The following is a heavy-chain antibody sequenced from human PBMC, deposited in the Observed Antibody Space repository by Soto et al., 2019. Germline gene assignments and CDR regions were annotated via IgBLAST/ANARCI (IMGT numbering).Heavy chain of an antibody. Sequence: PSETLSLTCNVSGGSISDFYWSWIRQSPGKRLEWIGYLSYTGSTNYNPALESRVTISLDTSKNQFSPKVRYVTAADTAVYYCARGGGYDFRSSQAPPIDVWGQGTTVT. CDR1: GGSISDFY. CDR3: ARGGGYDFRSSQAPPIDV. D-gene: IGHD3-3*01. J-gene: IGHJ6*02. CDR2: LSYTGST. V-gene: IGHV4-59*01.